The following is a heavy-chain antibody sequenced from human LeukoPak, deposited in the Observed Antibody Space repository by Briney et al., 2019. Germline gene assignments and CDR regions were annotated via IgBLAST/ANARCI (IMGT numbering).Heavy chain of an antibody. CDR2: INSDGSST. J-gene: IGHJ4*02. D-gene: IGHD2-2*02. CDR1: GFTFSSYW. V-gene: IGHV3-74*01. CDR3: ARGPYCSSTSCYSFDY. Sequence: PGGSLRLSCAASGFTFSSYWMHWVRQAPGKGLVWVSRINSDGSSTSYADSVKGRFTISRDNAKNTLYLQMNSLRAEDTDVYYCARGPYCSSTSCYSFDYWGQGTLVTVSS.